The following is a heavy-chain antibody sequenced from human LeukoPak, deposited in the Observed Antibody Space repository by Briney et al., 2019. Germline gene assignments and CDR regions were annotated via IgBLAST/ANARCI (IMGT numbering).Heavy chain of an antibody. D-gene: IGHD3-3*01. V-gene: IGHV3-21*01. CDR2: ISNI. CDR1: GFTFSRYS. Sequence: GGSLRLSCAASGFTFSRYSMNWVRQAPGKGLEWVSSISNIYYTDSVKGRCTISRDNGKNSLYLQMNSLRAEDTAVYFCARGSRLGVFERDAFDIWGQGTMVTVSS. J-gene: IGHJ3*02. CDR3: ARGSRLGVFERDAFDI.